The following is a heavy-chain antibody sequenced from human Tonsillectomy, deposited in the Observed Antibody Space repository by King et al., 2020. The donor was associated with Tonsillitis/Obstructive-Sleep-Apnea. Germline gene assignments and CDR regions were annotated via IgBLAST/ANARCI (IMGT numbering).Heavy chain of an antibody. CDR2: ISAYNGNT. D-gene: IGHD2-2*01. V-gene: IGHV1-18*01. Sequence: VQLVQSGAEVKKPGASVKVSCKASGYTFSSYGIGWVRQGPGQGLEWMGWISAYNGNTNYAQKLQGRVTLTTDTSSSTAYMELRSLRSDDTAVYYCARVVVELVERGEDHLYNGMDVWGQGTTVTVSS. J-gene: IGHJ6*02. CDR3: ARVVVELVERGEDHLYNGMDV. CDR1: GYTFSSYG.